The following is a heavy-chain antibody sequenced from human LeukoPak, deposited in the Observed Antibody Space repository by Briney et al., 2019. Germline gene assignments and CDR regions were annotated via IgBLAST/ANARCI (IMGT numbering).Heavy chain of an antibody. CDR1: GDSLSRNSAA. CDR3: TRIAQAVPPS. D-gene: IGHD6-13*01. V-gene: IGHV6-1*01. CDR2: TYYRSTWHY. J-gene: IGHJ5*02. Sequence: SQTLSLTCALSGDSLSRNSAAWSWVRQSPSSGLEWRGSTYYRSTWHYDYALSVKGRITINPDTSKNQFSLQLNSVTPEDTAIYYCTRIAQAVPPSWGQGTLVTVSS.